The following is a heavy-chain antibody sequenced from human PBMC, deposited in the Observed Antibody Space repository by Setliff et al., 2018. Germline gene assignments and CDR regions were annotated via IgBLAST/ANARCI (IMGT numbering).Heavy chain of an antibody. CDR2: ISVYNGKT. CDR3: ARDLQQLAGIDY. J-gene: IGHJ4*02. V-gene: IGHV1-18*01. Sequence: ASVKVSCKASGYTFTSYGFSWVRQAPGQGLEWMGWISVYNGKTKYAQKFQGRVTITRDTSASTAYMELSSLRSEDTAVYYCARDLQQLAGIDYWGQGTLVTVSS. CDR1: GYTFTSYG. D-gene: IGHD6-13*01.